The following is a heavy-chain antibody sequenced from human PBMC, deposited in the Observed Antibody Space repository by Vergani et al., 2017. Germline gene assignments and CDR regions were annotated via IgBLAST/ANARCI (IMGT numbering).Heavy chain of an antibody. CDR2: IRGSGGST. D-gene: IGHD2-21*02. CDR1: GFTFSAHA. J-gene: IGHJ6*03. Sequence: EEQLLQSGGHLVQPGGSLRLSCAASGFTFSAHAMTWVRQGPGQGLEWVSAIRGSGGSTDYTDSVKDRFTISRDNGKNRLFLQMNNVRAEDAAVYYCARASFCGDLLGLVSYMDLWGKGTTVTVSS. CDR3: ARASFCGDLLGLVSYMDL. V-gene: IGHV3-23*01.